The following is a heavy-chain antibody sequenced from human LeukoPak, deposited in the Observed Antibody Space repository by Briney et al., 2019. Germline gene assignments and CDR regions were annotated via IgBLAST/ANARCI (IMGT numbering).Heavy chain of an antibody. CDR2: IYSTGTI. Sequence: GSLRLSRAASGFTVSSNYMSWVRQAPGKGLEWVSVIYSTGTIYYADSVKGRFTISRDNSKNTLYLQMSSLRVEDTAMYYCATGSCSGAGCNYGTPLDYWGQGTLLTVSS. D-gene: IGHD2-15*01. J-gene: IGHJ4*02. V-gene: IGHV3-53*01. CDR3: ATGSCSGAGCNYGTPLDY. CDR1: GFTVSSNY.